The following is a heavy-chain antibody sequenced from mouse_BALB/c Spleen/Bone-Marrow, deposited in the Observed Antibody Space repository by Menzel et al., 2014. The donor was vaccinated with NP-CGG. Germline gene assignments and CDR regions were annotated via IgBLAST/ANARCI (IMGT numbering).Heavy chain of an antibody. CDR1: GYTFTNFW. CDR2: IHPGDGDT. J-gene: IGHJ2*01. CDR3: ARVYYGNLDY. Sequence: QVQLQQSGAELVRPGSSVKISCKASGYTFTNFWMNWVKQRPGQGLEWIGQIHPGDGDTNNNGKFKGKATLTTDKSSGTAYMQLSSLSSEDSAVYFCARVYYGNLDYWGQGTTLTVSS. V-gene: IGHV1-80*01. D-gene: IGHD2-1*01.